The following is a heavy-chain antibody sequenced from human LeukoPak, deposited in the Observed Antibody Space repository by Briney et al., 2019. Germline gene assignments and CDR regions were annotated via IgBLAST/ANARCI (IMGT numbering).Heavy chain of an antibody. J-gene: IGHJ5*02. V-gene: IGHV4-34*01. CDR2: INHSGST. CDR1: GGSFSGYY. D-gene: IGHD3-3*01. Sequence: PSETLSLTCAVYGGSFSGYYWSWIRQPPGKGLEWIGEINHSGSTNYNPSLKSRVTISVDTSKNQFSLKLSSVTAAATAVYYCARGPPPRLRFLEWLFSDWFDPWGQGTLVTVSS. CDR3: ARGPPPRLRFLEWLFSDWFDP.